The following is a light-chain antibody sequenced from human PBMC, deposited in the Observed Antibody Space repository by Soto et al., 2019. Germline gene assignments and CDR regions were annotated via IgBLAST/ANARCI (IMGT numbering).Light chain of an antibody. Sequence: EIVLTQSPATLSLSPGERATLSCRASQSVSSYLAWYQQKPGQAPRLLIYDASNRATGIPARFSGSGSGTDFILTISSLAPEYFAVYYWQQRSGTFTFGPGTKVDIK. V-gene: IGKV3-11*01. CDR3: QQRSGTFT. CDR2: DAS. CDR1: QSVSSY. J-gene: IGKJ3*01.